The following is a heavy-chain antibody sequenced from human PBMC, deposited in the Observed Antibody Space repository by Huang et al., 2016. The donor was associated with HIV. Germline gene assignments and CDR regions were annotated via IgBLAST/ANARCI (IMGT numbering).Heavy chain of an antibody. CDR3: AKESRWFSDFDQ. J-gene: IGHJ5*02. D-gene: IGHD2-15*01. Sequence: QVQLVESGGGVVQPGTSLRLSCAASGSIFSNFGMHWVRQAPGKGVEWGAVISYDGRSDRYSDSVKGRFTISRDNDKNTLSLEMNRLRHDDTAGYYCAKESRWFSDFDQWGQGTLVTVSS. CDR1: GSIFSNFG. CDR2: ISYDGRSD. V-gene: IGHV3-30*18.